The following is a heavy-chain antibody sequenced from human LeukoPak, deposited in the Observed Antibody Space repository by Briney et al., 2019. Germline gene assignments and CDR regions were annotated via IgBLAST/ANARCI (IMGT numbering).Heavy chain of an antibody. CDR3: ARYGSGSTWLDP. Sequence: SETLSLTCTVSGGSISSDNYQWSWIRQPPGKGLEWIGYINYSGSTYYNPSLKSRVTISVDTSKNQFSLKLTSVTAADTAVYYCARYGSGSTWLDPWGQGTLVTVSS. CDR2: INYSGST. J-gene: IGHJ5*02. V-gene: IGHV4-30-4*01. D-gene: IGHD3-10*01. CDR1: GGSISSDNYQ.